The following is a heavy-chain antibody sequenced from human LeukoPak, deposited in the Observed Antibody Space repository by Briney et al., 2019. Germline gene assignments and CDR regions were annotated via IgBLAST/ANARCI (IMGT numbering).Heavy chain of an antibody. D-gene: IGHD1-26*01. CDR1: GFTFSRKD. CDR3: ARGGSSSDTFDL. Sequence: GGSLRLSCAASGFTFSRKDMHWIRQAPGRGLEWVSGIGIVGDTYYSDSVKGRFTISRESGKNSLYLQMNSLTAGDTAVYYCARGGSSSDTFDLWGQGALVTVSS. CDR2: IGIVGDT. J-gene: IGHJ5*02. V-gene: IGHV3-13*01.